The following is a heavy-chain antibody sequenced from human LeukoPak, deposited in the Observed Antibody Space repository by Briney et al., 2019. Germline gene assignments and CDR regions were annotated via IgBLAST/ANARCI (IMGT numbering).Heavy chain of an antibody. Sequence: ASVKVSCKAFGYTFTSNYMHWVRQAPGQGPEWMGVISPSGGSTTYAQKFQGRVTLTRDMSTSTDYLELSSLRSEDTAVYYCARAIASYGDPFDYWGQGTLVTVSS. CDR2: ISPSGGST. CDR1: GYTFTSNY. V-gene: IGHV1-46*01. D-gene: IGHD5-18*01. J-gene: IGHJ4*02. CDR3: ARAIASYGDPFDY.